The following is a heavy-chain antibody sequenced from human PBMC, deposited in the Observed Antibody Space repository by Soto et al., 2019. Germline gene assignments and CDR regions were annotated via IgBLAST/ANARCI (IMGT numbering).Heavy chain of an antibody. CDR1: GITFSNYY. Sequence: EEQLVDSGGGLVEPGGSLRLSCAASGITFSNYYMNWIRQAPGKGLEWVSSISSSGSHKFYADFVQGRFTIARDNARNSLYLQMNSLTAEDTALYYCVGTYESLDYWGQGTRVTVSS. J-gene: IGHJ4*02. V-gene: IGHV3-21*01. D-gene: IGHD3-22*01. CDR3: VGTYESLDY. CDR2: ISSSGSHK.